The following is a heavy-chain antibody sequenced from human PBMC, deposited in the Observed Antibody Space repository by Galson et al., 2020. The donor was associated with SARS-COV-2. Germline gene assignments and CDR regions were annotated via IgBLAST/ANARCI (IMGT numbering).Heavy chain of an antibody. CDR3: ARDDDSSGMGAFDI. J-gene: IGHJ3*02. CDR1: GCTFSSHD. D-gene: IGHD3-22*01. CDR2: GGADGRT. V-gene: IGHV3-13*04. Sequence: GGSLRLSCAASGCTFSSHDRHWGRQLPGRGREWGSGGGADGRTYYPDSVKGRCTISRDNAKNSLHLQMNSLTAGATAVYYCARDDDSSGMGAFDIWGRGTMVTVSS.